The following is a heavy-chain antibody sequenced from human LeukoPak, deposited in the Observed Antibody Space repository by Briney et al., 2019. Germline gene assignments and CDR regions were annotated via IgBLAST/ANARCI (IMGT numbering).Heavy chain of an antibody. J-gene: IGHJ4*02. V-gene: IGHV3-21*01. CDR1: GFTFNNYN. CDR2: ITSSGTYI. D-gene: IGHD3-3*01. Sequence: GGALRLSCATSGFTFNNYNMNWVRQAPGRALEWVSSITSSGTYIFYADSVKGRFTISRDNAKNSLYLQMNSLGPEDTAVYYCAREGVAYDYWGQGTLVTVSS. CDR3: AREGVAYDY.